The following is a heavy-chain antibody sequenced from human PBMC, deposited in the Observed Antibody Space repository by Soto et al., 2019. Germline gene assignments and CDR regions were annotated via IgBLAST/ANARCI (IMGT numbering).Heavy chain of an antibody. D-gene: IGHD7-27*01. CDR3: AKDSSLTGAFDY. V-gene: IGHV3-23*01. J-gene: IGHJ4*02. CDR1: GFTFSSYA. Sequence: GGSLRLSCAASGFTFSSYAMSWVHQAPGKGLEWVSAISGSGGSTYYADSVKGRFTISRDNSKNTLYLQMNSLRAEDTAVYYCAKDSSLTGAFDYWGQGTLVTVSS. CDR2: ISGSGGST.